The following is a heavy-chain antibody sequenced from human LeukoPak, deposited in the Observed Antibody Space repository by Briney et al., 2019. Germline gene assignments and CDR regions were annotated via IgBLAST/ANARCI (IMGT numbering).Heavy chain of an antibody. CDR2: IYYSGST. Sequence: GSLRLSCAASGFTFSSYSMNWVRQPPGKGLEWIGSIYYSGSTYYNPSLKSRVTISVDTSKNQFSLKLSSVTAADTAVYYCARDRDYYGSGSLDYWGQGTLVTVSS. V-gene: IGHV4-39*07. CDR1: GFTFSSYS. CDR3: ARDRDYYGSGSLDY. J-gene: IGHJ4*02. D-gene: IGHD3-10*01.